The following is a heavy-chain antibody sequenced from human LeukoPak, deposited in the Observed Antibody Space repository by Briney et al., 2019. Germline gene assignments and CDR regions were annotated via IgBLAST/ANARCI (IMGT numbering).Heavy chain of an antibody. CDR2: ISGSGGST. CDR3: AELGITMIGGV. Sequence: GGTLRLSCAASGFTFRSYGMSWVRQAPGKGLEWVSGISGSGGSTYYADSVKGRFTISRDNSKNTLYLQMNSLRAEDTAVYYCAELGITMIGGVWGKGTTVTISS. D-gene: IGHD3-10*02. CDR1: GFTFRSYG. V-gene: IGHV3-23*01. J-gene: IGHJ6*04.